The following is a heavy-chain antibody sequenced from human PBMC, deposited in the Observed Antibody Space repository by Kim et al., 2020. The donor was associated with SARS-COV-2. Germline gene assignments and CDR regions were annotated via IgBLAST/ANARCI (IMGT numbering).Heavy chain of an antibody. D-gene: IGHD3-22*01. CDR3: ARNSGYYVHDY. V-gene: IGHV4-4*09. J-gene: IGHJ4*02. CDR2: T. Sequence: TNYHPSLKSRVTISVDTSKNQFSLKLSSVTAADTAVYFCARNSGYYVHDYWGQGTLVTVSS.